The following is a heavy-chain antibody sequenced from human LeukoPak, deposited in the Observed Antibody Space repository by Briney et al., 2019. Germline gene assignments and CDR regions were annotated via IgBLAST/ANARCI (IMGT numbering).Heavy chain of an antibody. J-gene: IGHJ4*02. V-gene: IGHV4-59*08. CDR1: GGSISRYY. D-gene: IGHD5-12*01. Sequence: SETLSLTCTVSGGSISRYYWSWIRQPPGKGLEWIGYIYYSGSTNYNPSLKSRVTISVDTSKNQFSLKLSSVTAADTAVYYCARHGPQDGYTNYFDYWGQGTLVTVSS. CDR2: IYYSGST. CDR3: ARHGPQDGYTNYFDY.